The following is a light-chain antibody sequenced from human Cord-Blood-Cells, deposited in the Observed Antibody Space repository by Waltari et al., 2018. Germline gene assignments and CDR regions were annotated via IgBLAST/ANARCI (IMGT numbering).Light chain of an antibody. J-gene: IGKJ1*01. CDR1: QSISSW. Sequence: DIQMTQSPSTLSASVGDRVTITFRASQSISSWLAWYQQKPGKAPKLLIYKASSLESGVPSRFSGSGSGTEFTLTISSLQPDDFETYYCQQYNSYSPTFGQGTKVEIK. V-gene: IGKV1-5*03. CDR3: QQYNSYSPT. CDR2: KAS.